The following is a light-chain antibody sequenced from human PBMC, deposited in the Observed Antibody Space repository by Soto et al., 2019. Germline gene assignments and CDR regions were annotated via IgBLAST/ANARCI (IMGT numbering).Light chain of an antibody. Sequence: EIVLTQSPGTLSLSPGERATLSCRATQSVSSSYLAWYQQKPGQAPRLLIYGAYFRATGIPDRFSGSGSGTDFTLTITKLEPEDFAVYYCQQYGNSIYSFGQGTKLEIK. V-gene: IGKV3-20*01. J-gene: IGKJ2*03. CDR2: GAY. CDR1: QSVSSSY. CDR3: QQYGNSIYS.